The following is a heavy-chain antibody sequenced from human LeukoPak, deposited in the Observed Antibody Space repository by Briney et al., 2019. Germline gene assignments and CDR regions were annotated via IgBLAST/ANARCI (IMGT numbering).Heavy chain of an antibody. J-gene: IGHJ4*02. CDR3: ARVLSNWNYRDY. D-gene: IGHD1-1*01. CDR2: INPNSGGT. CDR1: GYTFTGYY. Sequence: ASVKVSCKASGYTFTGYYMHWVRQAPGQGLEWMGWINPNSGGTNYAQKFQGRVTMTRDTSISTAYMELSRLRSDDTAVYYCARVLSNWNYRDYWGQGTLVTVSS. V-gene: IGHV1-2*02.